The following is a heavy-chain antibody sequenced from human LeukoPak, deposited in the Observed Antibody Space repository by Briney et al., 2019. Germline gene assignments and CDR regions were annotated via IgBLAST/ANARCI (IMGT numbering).Heavy chain of an antibody. J-gene: IGHJ4*02. CDR1: GFPFSSYW. CDR3: TRVGYIDEGIDY. Sequence: GGSLRLSCVASGFPFSSYWMTWVRQAPGKGLEWVANIKQDGSKKSYVDSVKGRFTISRDNAKNSLHLQMNSLRAEDTAIYYCTRVGYIDEGIDYWGQGTLVTVSS. D-gene: IGHD5-12*01. CDR2: IKQDGSKK. V-gene: IGHV3-7*04.